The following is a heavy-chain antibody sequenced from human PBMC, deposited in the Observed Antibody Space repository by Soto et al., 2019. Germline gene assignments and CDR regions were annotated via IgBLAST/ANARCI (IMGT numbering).Heavy chain of an antibody. CDR2: IFFTGSA. V-gene: IGHV4-61*01. J-gene: IGHJ6*02. CDR3: ARDGHGMDV. Sequence: SETLSLTCTVSGGSVSTGSYDWSWIRQPPGKGLDWIGKIFFTGSAHYNPSLRNRVTMSVDTSKDQFSLTLTSVTAADTAVYYCARDGHGMDVWGQGTTVTVSS. CDR1: GGSVSTGSYD.